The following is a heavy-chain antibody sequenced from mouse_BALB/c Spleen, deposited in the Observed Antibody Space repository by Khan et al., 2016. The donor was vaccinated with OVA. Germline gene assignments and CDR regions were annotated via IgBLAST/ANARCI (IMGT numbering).Heavy chain of an antibody. Sequence: VELVESGPGLVAPSQNLSITCTVSGFSLSDFGVRWIRQTPGKGLEWLGVIWGGGSTFYNSALRSRLSISTDNSQSQVFLQMTSLQSDDSAMLFGAKGVWAHYYALDYWGQGTSVTVSS. J-gene: IGHJ4*01. CDR1: GFSLSDFG. V-gene: IGHV2-6-5*01. CDR2: IWGGGST. CDR3: AKGVWAHYYALDY.